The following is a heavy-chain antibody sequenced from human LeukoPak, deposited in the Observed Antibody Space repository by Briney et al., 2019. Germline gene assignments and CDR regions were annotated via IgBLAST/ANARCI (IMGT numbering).Heavy chain of an antibody. D-gene: IGHD5-12*01. V-gene: IGHV3-23*01. CDR2: ISNSGGST. Sequence: GGSLRLSCAASGFTFSSYVMSWVRQAPGKGLEWVSSISNSGGSTYYADSVKGRFTISRDNAKNSLYLQMNSLRAEDTAVYYCAREKWLRLGGYFDYWGQGTLVTVSS. CDR3: AREKWLRLGGYFDY. J-gene: IGHJ4*02. CDR1: GFTFSSYV.